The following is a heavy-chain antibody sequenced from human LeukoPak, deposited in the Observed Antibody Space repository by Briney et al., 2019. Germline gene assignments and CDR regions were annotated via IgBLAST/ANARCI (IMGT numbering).Heavy chain of an antibody. CDR3: ARVSYGDSGYFDY. CDR2: ISSSSSYI. CDR1: GFIFSDYY. D-gene: IGHD4-17*01. Sequence: GGSLRLSCAASGFIFSDYYMSWIWQAPGTGLGRVSYISSSSSYINYADSVKGRFTISRDNAKNSLYLRMNSLSAEDTAVYYCARVSYGDSGYFDYWGQGTLVTVSS. J-gene: IGHJ4*02. V-gene: IGHV3-11*06.